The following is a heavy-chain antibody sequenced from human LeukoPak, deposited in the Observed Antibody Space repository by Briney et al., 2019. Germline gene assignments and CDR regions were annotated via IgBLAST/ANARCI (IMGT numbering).Heavy chain of an antibody. D-gene: IGHD6-13*01. CDR2: IIPILGIA. CDR1: GYTFTSYD. Sequence: ASVKVSCKASGYTFTSYDINWVRQATGQGLEWMGRIIPILGIANYAQKFQGRVTITADKSTSTAYMELSSLRSEDMALYYCAKDKTAAGMNPFFDYWGQGTLVTVSS. CDR3: AKDKTAAGMNPFFDY. V-gene: IGHV1-69*04. J-gene: IGHJ4*02.